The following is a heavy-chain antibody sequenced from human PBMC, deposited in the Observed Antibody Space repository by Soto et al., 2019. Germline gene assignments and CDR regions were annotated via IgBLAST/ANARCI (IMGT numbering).Heavy chain of an antibody. CDR2: IYYSGST. CDR3: ARYRSLCRPPLAYYYSGMDV. Sequence: SETLSLTCTVSGGSISSSSYYWGWIRQPPGKGLEWIGSIYYSGSTYYNPSLKSRVTISVDTSKNQFSLKLSSVTAADTAVYSCARYRSLCRPPLAYYYSGMDVCGQGTTVSVFS. CDR1: GGSISSSSYY. V-gene: IGHV4-39*01. J-gene: IGHJ6*02. D-gene: IGHD6-6*01.